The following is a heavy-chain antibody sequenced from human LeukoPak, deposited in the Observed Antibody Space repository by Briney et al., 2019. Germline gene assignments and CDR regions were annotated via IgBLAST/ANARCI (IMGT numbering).Heavy chain of an antibody. CDR1: GGSFSGYY. Sequence: PSETLSLTCAVYGGSFSGYYWSWIRQPPGKGLEWIGEINHSGSTNYNLSLKSRVTISVDTSKNQFSLKLSSVTAADTAVYYCARGAARRGAIGYWGQGTLVTVSS. CDR2: INHSGST. D-gene: IGHD6-6*01. V-gene: IGHV4-34*01. CDR3: ARGAARRGAIGY. J-gene: IGHJ4*02.